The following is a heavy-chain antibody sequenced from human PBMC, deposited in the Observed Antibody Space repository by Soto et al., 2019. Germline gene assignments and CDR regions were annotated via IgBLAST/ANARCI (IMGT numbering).Heavy chain of an antibody. CDR2: IVPKFGTT. CDR1: GGTFTSYI. CDR3: ARGRDDRSGRHYVGLDV. Sequence: QVQLVQSGTEVKKPGSSVKVSCRGTGGTFTSYIISWVRQAPGQGLEWIGAIVPKFGTTKYAQNFQGRVTLPADEATIIVYLDLNNLRSEDTGVYYCARGRDDRSGRHYVGLDVWGQGTTVTVS. J-gene: IGHJ6*02. V-gene: IGHV1-69*12. D-gene: IGHD1-1*01.